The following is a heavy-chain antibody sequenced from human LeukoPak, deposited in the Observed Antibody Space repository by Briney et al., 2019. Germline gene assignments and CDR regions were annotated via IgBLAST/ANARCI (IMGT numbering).Heavy chain of an antibody. V-gene: IGHV4-38-2*01. CDR3: ASSSWSGSYFDY. CDR2: IFFSGSA. J-gene: IGHJ4*02. Sequence: PSETLSLTCAVSGYSISSGYYWGWIRQPPGKGLEWIGSIFFSGSAYYNPSLTSRVTISLDTSKNQFSLKLRSVAAADTAVYYCASSSWSGSYFDYWGQGTLVPVSS. D-gene: IGHD6-13*01. CDR1: GYSISSGYY.